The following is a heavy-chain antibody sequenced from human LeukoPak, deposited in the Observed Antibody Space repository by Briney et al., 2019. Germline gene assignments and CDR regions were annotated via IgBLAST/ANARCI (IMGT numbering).Heavy chain of an antibody. J-gene: IGHJ4*02. CDR2: IKQDGSER. D-gene: IGHD6-19*01. Sequence: GGSLRLPCAASGFIFSEYWMSWVRQAPGKGLEWVANIKQDGSERYYVESVKGRFTISRDNAKNSLYLQMNSLRAEDTAVYYCARGEWLDSDYWGRGTLVTVSS. CDR3: ARGEWLDSDY. V-gene: IGHV3-7*01. CDR1: GFIFSEYW.